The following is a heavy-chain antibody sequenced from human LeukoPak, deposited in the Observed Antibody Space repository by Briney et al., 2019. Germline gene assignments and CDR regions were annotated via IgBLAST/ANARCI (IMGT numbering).Heavy chain of an antibody. Sequence: PSETLSLTCTVSGYSISSGYFWGWIRQPPGKGLEWIGSFYHSGITYYNLSLKSRVTISVEMSKNQFSLKLSSVTAADTAVYYCARVDTMIVVGFDYWGQGTLVTVSS. CDR2: FYHSGIT. CDR3: ARVDTMIVVGFDY. CDR1: GYSISSGYF. D-gene: IGHD3-22*01. J-gene: IGHJ4*02. V-gene: IGHV4-38-2*02.